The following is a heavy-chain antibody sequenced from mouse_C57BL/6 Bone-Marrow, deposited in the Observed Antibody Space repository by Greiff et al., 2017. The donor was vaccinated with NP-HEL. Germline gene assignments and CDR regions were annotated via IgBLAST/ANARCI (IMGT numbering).Heavy chain of an antibody. Sequence: VQLQQSGPVLVKPGASVKMSCKASGYTFTDYYMNWVKQSHGKSLEWIGVINPYNGGTSYTQKFKGKATLTVDKSSSTAYMELNSLTSEDSAVYYCARSPPYDYDGAYWGQGTLVTVSA. D-gene: IGHD2-4*01. V-gene: IGHV1-19*01. J-gene: IGHJ3*01. CDR3: ARSPPYDYDGAY. CDR2: INPYNGGT. CDR1: GYTFTDYY.